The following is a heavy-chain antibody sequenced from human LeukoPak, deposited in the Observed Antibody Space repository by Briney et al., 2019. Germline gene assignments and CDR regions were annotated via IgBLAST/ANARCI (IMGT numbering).Heavy chain of an antibody. CDR1: GFTYSSYA. D-gene: IGHD3-10*01. J-gene: IGHJ4*02. V-gene: IGHV3-23*01. CDR3: AKEEWFGEYPLCYFDY. Sequence: GGSLRLSCAASGFTYSSYAMSWVRQAPGKGLEWVSAISGSGGSTYYADSVKGRFTISRDNSKNTLYLQMNSLRAEDTAVYYCAKEEWFGEYPLCYFDYWGQGTLVTVSS. CDR2: ISGSGGST.